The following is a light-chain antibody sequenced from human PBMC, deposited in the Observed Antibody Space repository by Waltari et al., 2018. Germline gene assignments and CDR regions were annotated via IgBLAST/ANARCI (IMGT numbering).Light chain of an antibody. Sequence: QSALSQPASVSGSPGQSITISCTGSSSDVGGADSVSWYQDHPGQAPKVIIYDVNNRPSGVSARFSGSKSGNTASLTISGLQAEDEANYYCCSQSSYNGVIFGGGTKLTVL. CDR2: DVN. J-gene: IGLJ2*01. V-gene: IGLV2-14*03. CDR3: CSQSSYNGVI. CDR1: SSDVGGADS.